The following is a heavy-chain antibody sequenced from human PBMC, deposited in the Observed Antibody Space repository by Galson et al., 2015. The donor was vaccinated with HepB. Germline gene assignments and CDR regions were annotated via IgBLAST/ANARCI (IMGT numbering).Heavy chain of an antibody. J-gene: IGHJ4*02. Sequence: SLRLSCAASGFTVSFNYMGWVRQAPGKGLEWVSVIYSGGRAYYADSVKGRFTISRDNSKNTLYIQMNSLRAEDTAVYYCASTRSSWYPYFDYWGQGTLVTVSS. CDR3: ASTRSSWYPYFDY. CDR1: GFTVSFNY. V-gene: IGHV3-66*02. D-gene: IGHD6-13*01. CDR2: IYSGGRA.